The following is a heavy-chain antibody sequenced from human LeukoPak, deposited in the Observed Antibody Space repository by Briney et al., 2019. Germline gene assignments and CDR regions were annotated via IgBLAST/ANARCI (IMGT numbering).Heavy chain of an antibody. D-gene: IGHD2-15*01. CDR3: ARVPVVVAATLFDY. CDR2: IYYSGST. Sequence: PSETLSLTCTVSGGSISSSSYYWGWIRQPPGKGLEWIGSIYYSGSTYCNPSLKSRVTISVDTSKNQFSLKLSSVTAADTAVYYCARVPVVVAATLFDYWGQGTLVTVSS. V-gene: IGHV4-39*01. J-gene: IGHJ4*02. CDR1: GGSISSSSYY.